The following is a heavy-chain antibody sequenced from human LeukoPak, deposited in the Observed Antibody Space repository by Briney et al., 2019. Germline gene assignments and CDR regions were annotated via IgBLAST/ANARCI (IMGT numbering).Heavy chain of an antibody. CDR3: ARVGDSSVHIVLDAFDI. CDR1: GYTFTGYY. D-gene: IGHD3-22*01. Sequence: ASVKVSCKASGYTFTGYYMHWVRQAPGQGLEWMGWISAYNGNTNYAQKLQGRVTMTTDTSTSTAYMELRSLRSDDTAVYYCARVGDSSVHIVLDAFDIWGQGTMVTVSS. CDR2: ISAYNGNT. J-gene: IGHJ3*02. V-gene: IGHV1-18*04.